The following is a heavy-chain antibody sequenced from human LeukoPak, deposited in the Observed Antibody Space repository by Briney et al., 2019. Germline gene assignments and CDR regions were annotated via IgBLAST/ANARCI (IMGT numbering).Heavy chain of an antibody. CDR2: VNQDGTIQ. J-gene: IGHJ4*02. CDR1: GFTFTNYW. D-gene: IGHD3-10*01. CDR3: ARDSSASGSFDF. Sequence: SGGSLRLSCAAAGFTFTNYWMSWVRQAPGKGLEWVGNVNQDGTIQYYGDSLKGRFIISRDNAKNSLYLQMNSLRAEDTAVYHCARDSSASGSFDFWGQGTLVTVSS. V-gene: IGHV3-7*01.